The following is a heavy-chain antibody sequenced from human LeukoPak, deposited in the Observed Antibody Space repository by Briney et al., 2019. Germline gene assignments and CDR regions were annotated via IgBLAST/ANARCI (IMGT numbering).Heavy chain of an antibody. Sequence: PGGSLRLSCTASGFMFGGYAVGWVRQAPGKGLEWVGFIRSKSYGGTTEYAASVKGRFTISRDDSKSIAYLQMNSLKTEDTAVYYCSRAVAHLDYWGQGTLVTVSS. CDR2: IRSKSYGGTT. CDR3: SRAVAHLDY. CDR1: GFMFGGYA. V-gene: IGHV3-49*04. D-gene: IGHD4-23*01. J-gene: IGHJ4*02.